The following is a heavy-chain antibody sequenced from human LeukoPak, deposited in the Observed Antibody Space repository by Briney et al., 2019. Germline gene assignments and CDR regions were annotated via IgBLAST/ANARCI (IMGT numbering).Heavy chain of an antibody. V-gene: IGHV5-51*01. D-gene: IGHD3-10*01. J-gene: IGHJ3*02. Sequence: GESLKISCKGSGYSFTSYWIGWVRQMPGKGLEWMGIVYPSDSDTKYSPSFQGQVTISADKSINTAYLQWSSLKASDTAIYYCARTMIRGLNDAFDIWGQGTMVTVSS. CDR3: ARTMIRGLNDAFDI. CDR1: GYSFTSYW. CDR2: VYPSDSDT.